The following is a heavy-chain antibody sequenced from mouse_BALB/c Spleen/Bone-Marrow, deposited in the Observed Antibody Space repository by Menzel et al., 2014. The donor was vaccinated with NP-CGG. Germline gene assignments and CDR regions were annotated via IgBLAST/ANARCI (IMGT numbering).Heavy chain of an antibody. J-gene: IGHJ3*01. Sequence: DVQLVESGGGLVKPGGSLKLSCAASGFNFSSYGMSWVRQTPEKRLEWVASISGGGSYTYFPDSVKGRITSSRDNAKNNLYLQMSSLRSEDTAAYYCARHDYDWFAYWGQGTLVTVS. CDR1: GFNFSSYG. CDR3: ARHDYDWFAY. V-gene: IGHV5-9-2*01. D-gene: IGHD2-4*01. CDR2: ISGGGSYT.